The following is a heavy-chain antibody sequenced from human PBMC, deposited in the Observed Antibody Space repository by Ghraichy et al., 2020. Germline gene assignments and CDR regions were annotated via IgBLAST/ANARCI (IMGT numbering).Heavy chain of an antibody. CDR3: ARAKRVVPAAMPMDV. J-gene: IGHJ6*04. D-gene: IGHD2-2*01. CDR2: ISSSGSTI. V-gene: IGHV3-11*04. CDR1: GFTFSDYY. Sequence: GGSLRLSCAASGFTFSDYYMSWIRQAPGKGLEWVSYISSSGSTIYYADSVKGRFTISRDNAKNSLYLQMNSLRAEDTAVYYCARAKRVVPAAMPMDVWGKGTTVTVSS.